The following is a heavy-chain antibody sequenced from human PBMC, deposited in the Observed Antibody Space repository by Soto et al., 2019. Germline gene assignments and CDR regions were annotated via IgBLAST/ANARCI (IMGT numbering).Heavy chain of an antibody. CDR2: IYSGGST. V-gene: IGHV3-53*04. D-gene: IGHD2-15*01. CDR1: GFTVSSNY. Sequence: PGGSLRLSCAAYGFTVSSNYMSWVRQAPGKGLEWVSVIYSGGSTYYADSVKGRFTISRHNSKTTLYLQMNSLSAEDTAVYYGGRGGPPGLSNIVVVVAPTGKAFDIWGQGTMVTVS. J-gene: IGHJ3*02. CDR3: GRGGPPGLSNIVVVVAPTGKAFDI.